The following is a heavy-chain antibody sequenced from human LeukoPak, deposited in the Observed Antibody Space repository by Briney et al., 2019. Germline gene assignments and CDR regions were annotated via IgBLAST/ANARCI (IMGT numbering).Heavy chain of an antibody. CDR1: GFTFSNNW. V-gene: IGHV3-7*04. D-gene: IGHD2-15*01. Sequence: GGSLRPSCAASGFTFSNNWMSWVRQAPGKGLEWVANMNQDGSEKYFVDSVKGRFTIPRDNAKSSSYLQMNSLRAEDTAVYYCARACSGGSCFDYWGQGTLVTVSS. J-gene: IGHJ4*02. CDR2: MNQDGSEK. CDR3: ARACSGGSCFDY.